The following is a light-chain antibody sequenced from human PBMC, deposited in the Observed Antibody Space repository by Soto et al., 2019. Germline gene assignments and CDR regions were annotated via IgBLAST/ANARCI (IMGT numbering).Light chain of an antibody. J-gene: IGKJ3*01. Sequence: DIQMTQPPSSLSATVGDRVTITCRASQTIGKYLNWYQQQPGKVPKLLIYDASYLQSGVPSRCSGSESGTDFTLNIRDLRPEDFATYYCQQSFSIPFTVGPGTKVDI. CDR2: DAS. V-gene: IGKV1-39*01. CDR1: QTIGKY. CDR3: QQSFSIPFT.